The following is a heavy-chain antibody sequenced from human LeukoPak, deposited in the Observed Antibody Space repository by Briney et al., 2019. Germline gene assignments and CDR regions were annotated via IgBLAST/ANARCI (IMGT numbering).Heavy chain of an antibody. CDR3: ARRWNYGRNYYIDV. V-gene: IGHV4-34*01. J-gene: IGHJ6*03. CDR1: GGSFSNYY. Sequence: SETLSLTCAVYGGSFSNYYWSWIRQPPGKGLEWIGAINDSGRANYNPSLMSRVTVSVDTSKNQFSLRLTSVTATDKAVYYCARRWNYGRNYYIDVWGNGATVSVSS. D-gene: IGHD1-7*01. CDR2: INDSGRA.